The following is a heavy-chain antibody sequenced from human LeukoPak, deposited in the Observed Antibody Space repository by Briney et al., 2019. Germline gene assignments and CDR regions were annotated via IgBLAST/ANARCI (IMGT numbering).Heavy chain of an antibody. CDR1: GFAFNYRS. Sequence: GGSLRLSCAASGFAFNYRSMTWVRQAPGKGLEWVSLITGSGGSTYVADSVKGRFVISRDNAKNSLYLQMNSLRAEDTAVYYCARDPYSSGFDYWGQGTLVTVSS. D-gene: IGHD6-19*01. CDR2: ITGSGGST. J-gene: IGHJ4*02. CDR3: ARDPYSSGFDY. V-gene: IGHV3-23*01.